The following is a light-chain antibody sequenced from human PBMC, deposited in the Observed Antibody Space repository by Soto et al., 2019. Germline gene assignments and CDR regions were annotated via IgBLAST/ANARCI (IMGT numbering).Light chain of an antibody. CDR1: QSVNSNY. CDR3: QQYGTSFWT. V-gene: IGKV3-20*01. J-gene: IGKJ1*01. Sequence: DIVLTQSPGTLSLSPGERATLSCRTSQSVNSNYLAWYQQKPGQAPRLLIYGASTRATGIPDRFSGSGSGADFTLTISRLEPEDFAVYYCQQYGTSFWTFGQGTKVEIK. CDR2: GAS.